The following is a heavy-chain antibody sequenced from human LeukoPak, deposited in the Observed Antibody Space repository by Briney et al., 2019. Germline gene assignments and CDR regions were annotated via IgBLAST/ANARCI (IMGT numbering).Heavy chain of an antibody. CDR2: IYSGGST. J-gene: IGHJ5*02. D-gene: IGHD5-18*01. Sequence: PSGGSLRLSCAASGFTVSSNYMSWVRQAPGKGLEWVSLIYSGGSTYYADSVKGRFTISRDSSKNTLYLQMNSLRAEDTAVYYCARDKYSYGYGDWFDPWGQGTLVTVSP. CDR3: ARDKYSYGYGDWFDP. CDR1: GFTVSSNY. V-gene: IGHV3-66*01.